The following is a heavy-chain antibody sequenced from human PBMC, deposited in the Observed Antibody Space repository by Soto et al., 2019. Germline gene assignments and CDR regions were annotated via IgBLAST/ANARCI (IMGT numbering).Heavy chain of an antibody. CDR2: TYYRSKWYN. V-gene: IGHV6-1*01. CDR1: GDSVSSNSAA. Sequence: PSPTLSLPCAISGDSVSSNSAAWNWIRQSPSRGLEWLGRTYYRSKWYNDYAVSVKSRITINPDTSKNQFSLQLNSVTPEDTAVYYCAREGYCSGGSCYSPDYYYYGMDVWGQGTTVTVSS. D-gene: IGHD2-15*01. J-gene: IGHJ6*02. CDR3: AREGYCSGGSCYSPDYYYYGMDV.